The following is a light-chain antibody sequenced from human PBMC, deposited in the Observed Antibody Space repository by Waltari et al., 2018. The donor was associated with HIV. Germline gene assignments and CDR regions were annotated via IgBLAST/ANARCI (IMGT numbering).Light chain of an antibody. Sequence: QSVLTQPPSVSGAPGQRVTISCTGSSSNIGAGYDVHWYQQLPGTAPQLRIYGNSNRPSGVPDRFSGSKPGTAASLAITGLQAEDGADYYCQSYDSSRSGWVFGGGTKLTVL. CDR3: QSYDSSRSGWV. CDR2: GNS. J-gene: IGLJ3*02. V-gene: IGLV1-40*01. CDR1: SSNIGAGYD.